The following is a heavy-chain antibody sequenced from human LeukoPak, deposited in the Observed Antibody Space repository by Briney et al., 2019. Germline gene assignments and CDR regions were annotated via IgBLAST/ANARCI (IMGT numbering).Heavy chain of an antibody. CDR3: ARVRPYYYDSSGYYPPDY. D-gene: IGHD3-22*01. J-gene: IGHJ4*02. V-gene: IGHV4-34*01. Sequence: SETLSLTCAVYGGSFSGYYWSWIRQPPGKGLEWIGEINHSGSTNYNPSLKSRVTISVDASKNQFSLKLSSVTAADTAVYYCARVRPYYYDSSGYYPPDYWGQGTLVTVSS. CDR2: INHSGST. CDR1: GGSFSGYY.